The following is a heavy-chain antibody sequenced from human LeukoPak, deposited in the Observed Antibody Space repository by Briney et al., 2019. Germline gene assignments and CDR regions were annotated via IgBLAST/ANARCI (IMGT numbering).Heavy chain of an antibody. CDR2: INHSGST. D-gene: IGHD4-17*01. CDR3: ARGIPTALSGPRFDP. V-gene: IGHV4-34*01. J-gene: IGHJ5*02. CDR1: GGSFSGYY. Sequence: SETLSLTCAVYGGSFSGYYWSWIRQPPGKGLEWIGEINHSGSTNYNPSLKSRVTISVDTSKNQFSLKLSSVTAADTAVYYCARGIPTALSGPRFDPWGQGTLVTVSS.